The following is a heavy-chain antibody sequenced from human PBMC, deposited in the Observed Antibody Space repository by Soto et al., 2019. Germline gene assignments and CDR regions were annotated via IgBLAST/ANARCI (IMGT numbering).Heavy chain of an antibody. V-gene: IGHV4-59*01. J-gene: IGHJ4*02. Sequence: SETLSLTCNVSGGSISDFYWSWIRQSPGKRLEWIGYLYYTGSTNYNPALKSRVTISLDTSKNQFSLKVRSVTAADTAVYYCARGSLGSNPHFDYWGQGTLVTVSS. CDR2: LYYTGST. CDR3: ARGSLGSNPHFDY. CDR1: GGSISDFY. D-gene: IGHD3-16*01.